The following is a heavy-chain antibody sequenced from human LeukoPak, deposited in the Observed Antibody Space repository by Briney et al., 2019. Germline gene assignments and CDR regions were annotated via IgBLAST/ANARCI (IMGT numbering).Heavy chain of an antibody. D-gene: IGHD6-13*01. J-gene: IGHJ4*02. V-gene: IGHV3-7*01. CDR2: IKQDGSEK. CDR3: ARDCGGTQQLVPYFDY. CDR1: GFTFSDYY. Sequence: PGGSLRLSCAASGFTFSDYYMSWIRQAPGKGLEWVANIKQDGSEKYYVDSVKGRFTISRDNAKNSLYLQMNSLRAEDTAVYYCARDCGGTQQLVPYFDYWGQGTLVTVSS.